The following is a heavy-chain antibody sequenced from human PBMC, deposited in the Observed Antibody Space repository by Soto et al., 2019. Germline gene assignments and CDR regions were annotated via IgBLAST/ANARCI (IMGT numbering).Heavy chain of an antibody. CDR3: TRSVVIGGQGDKPFDI. Sequence: CRNSCTSNQIRQTTSRVLEWLGRTYYRSKWSSDFAASVKSRITINPDTSKNQFSLHLNSVTPEDTAVYFCTRSVVIGGQGDKPFDIRGQGTMVTLS. CDR2: TYYRSKWSS. V-gene: IGHV6-1*01. J-gene: IGHJ3*02. CDR1: CRNSCT. D-gene: IGHD3-22*01.